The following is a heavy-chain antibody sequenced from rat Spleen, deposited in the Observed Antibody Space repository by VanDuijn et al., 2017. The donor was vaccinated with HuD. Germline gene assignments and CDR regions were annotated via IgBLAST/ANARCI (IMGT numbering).Heavy chain of an antibody. Sequence: EVQLVESDGGLVQPGRSLKLSCAASGFSFSNYYMAWVRQAPTKGLEWVATISYDGSDTYYRDSVKGRFTISRDNAKTTLYLQMDSLRSEDTANYYGTRPLLQWSLFDYWGKGVMVTVSA. D-gene: IGHD1-1*01. CDR2: ISYDGSDT. J-gene: IGHJ2*01. CDR3: TRPLLQWSLFDY. V-gene: IGHV5-29*01. CDR1: GFSFSNYY.